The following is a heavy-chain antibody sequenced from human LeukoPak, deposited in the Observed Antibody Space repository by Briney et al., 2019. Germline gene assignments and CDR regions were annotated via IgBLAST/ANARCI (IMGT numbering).Heavy chain of an antibody. D-gene: IGHD3-22*01. CDR1: GGSFSGYY. Sequence: SETLSLTCAVYGGSFSGYYWSWIRQPPGKGLEWIGEINHSGSTNYNPSLKSRVTISVDTSKNQLSLKLRSVTAADTAVYYCARSSIYYDSSGYRIWAQGTLVTVFS. J-gene: IGHJ4*02. CDR3: ARSSIYYDSSGYRI. CDR2: INHSGST. V-gene: IGHV4-34*01.